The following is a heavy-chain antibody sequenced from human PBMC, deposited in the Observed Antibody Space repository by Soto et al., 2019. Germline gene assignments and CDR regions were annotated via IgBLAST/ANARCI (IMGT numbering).Heavy chain of an antibody. V-gene: IGHV3-74*01. D-gene: IGHD3-10*01. CDR3: VRGDNGNFNTIY. CDR2: LFGDGSNT. Sequence: EVQLVESGGDLVQPGGSLRLSCAASGFTFSNYWMHWVRQAPGKGLVWVARLFGDGSNTAYADSVKGRFTISRDNSNNMLYLQMNSLRPEDSAVYYCVRGDNGNFNTIYWGQGILVTVSS. J-gene: IGHJ4*02. CDR1: GFTFSNYW.